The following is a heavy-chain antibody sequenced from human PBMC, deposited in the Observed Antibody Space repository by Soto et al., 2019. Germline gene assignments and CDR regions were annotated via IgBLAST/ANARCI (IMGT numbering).Heavy chain of an antibody. CDR3: ARDSSKRRAFDI. CDR2: IYYSGST. Sequence: SETLSLTCTVSGGSISSYYWSWIRQPPWKGLEWIGYIYYSGSTNYNPSLRSRVTISVDTSKNQFSLKLSSVTAAATAVYYCARDSSKRRAFDIWGQGTLVTVSS. V-gene: IGHV4-59*01. D-gene: IGHD4-4*01. CDR1: GGSISSYY. J-gene: IGHJ3*02.